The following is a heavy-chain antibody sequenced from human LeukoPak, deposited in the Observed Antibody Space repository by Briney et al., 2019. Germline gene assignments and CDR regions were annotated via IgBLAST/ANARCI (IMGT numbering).Heavy chain of an antibody. J-gene: IGHJ6*02. D-gene: IGHD2-8*01. V-gene: IGHV3-30*07. CDR3: ARDRHCVNGVWHSPAGMDV. Sequence: DSVRGRFAISRDNSKNTVYLQINSLRAEDTAVYYCARDRHCVNGVWHSPAGMDVWGQGTTVTVSS.